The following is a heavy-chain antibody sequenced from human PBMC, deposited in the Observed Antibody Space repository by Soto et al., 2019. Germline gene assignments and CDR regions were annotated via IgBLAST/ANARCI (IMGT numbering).Heavy chain of an antibody. CDR3: ARGRHDILTGFSFHLFDY. CDR1: GGSFSGYY. Sequence: QVRLQQWGAGLLKPSETLSLTCAVYGGSFSGYYWSWIRQPPGKGLEWIGEINHSGSTNYNPSLKSRVTISVDTSKNQFSLKLSSVTAADTAVYYCARGRHDILTGFSFHLFDYWGQGTLVTVSS. CDR2: INHSGST. J-gene: IGHJ4*02. V-gene: IGHV4-34*01. D-gene: IGHD3-9*01.